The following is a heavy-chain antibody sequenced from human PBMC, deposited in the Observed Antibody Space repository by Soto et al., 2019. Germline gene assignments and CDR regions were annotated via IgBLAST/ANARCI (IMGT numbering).Heavy chain of an antibody. CDR1: GDSITSGVHY. J-gene: IGHJ4*02. CDR3: ARHLSVRGVFDF. D-gene: IGHD3-10*01. V-gene: IGHV4-31*03. Sequence: SETLSLTCTVSGDSITSGVHYWSWIRQLPGKGLEWIGYIFYSGPTYYNPSLKSRVAISVDTSKNQFSLKLSSVAAADTAVYYCARHLSVRGVFDFWGQGTQVTVS. CDR2: IFYSGPT.